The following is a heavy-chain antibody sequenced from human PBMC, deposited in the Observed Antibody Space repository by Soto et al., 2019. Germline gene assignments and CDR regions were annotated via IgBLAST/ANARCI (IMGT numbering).Heavy chain of an antibody. CDR2: INAYNGDT. CDR3: ARMGDVPYYYYGMDV. V-gene: IGHV1-18*01. Sequence: QVQLVQSGAEVKKPGASVKVSCKASGYTFISYGFSWVRQAPGQGLEWMGWINAYNGDTNYAQNLQGRVTMTTDTSTQTAYMELRSLRSDDTAVYYCARMGDVPYYYYGMDVWGQGTTVTVSS. J-gene: IGHJ6*02. D-gene: IGHD3-16*01. CDR1: GYTFISYG.